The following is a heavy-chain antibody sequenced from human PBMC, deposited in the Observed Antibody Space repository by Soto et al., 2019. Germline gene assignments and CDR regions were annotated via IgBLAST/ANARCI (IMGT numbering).Heavy chain of an antibody. CDR2: ISAYNGNT. Sequence: ASVKVSCKASGYTFTSYGISWVRQAPGQGLEWMGWISAYNGNTNYAQKLQGRVTLSTDTSTSTVYLELRSLRSDDTAVYYCARAGGSSSHEAFYMWGQGTMVTVAS. V-gene: IGHV1-18*01. D-gene: IGHD6-6*01. CDR1: GYTFTSYG. CDR3: ARAGGSSSHEAFYM. J-gene: IGHJ3*02.